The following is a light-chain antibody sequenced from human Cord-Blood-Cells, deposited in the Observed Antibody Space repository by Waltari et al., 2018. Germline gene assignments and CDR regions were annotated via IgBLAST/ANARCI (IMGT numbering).Light chain of an antibody. Sequence: VLTQSPGTLYFSPGDRATHSCRASQSVSSSYLAWYQQKPGQAPRLLIYGASSRATGIPGRFSVSGSGTDFTLTISRLEPEDFAVYYCQQYGSSPLTFGGGTKVEIK. CDR3: QQYGSSPLT. CDR1: QSVSSSY. V-gene: IGKV3-20*01. CDR2: GAS. J-gene: IGKJ4*01.